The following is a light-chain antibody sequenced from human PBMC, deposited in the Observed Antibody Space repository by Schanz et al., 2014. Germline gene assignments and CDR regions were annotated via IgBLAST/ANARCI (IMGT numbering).Light chain of an antibody. Sequence: QLTQSPSSLSASVGDRVTITCRASQGVGSYVAWYQQKPGKAPNLLIYAASTLQSGVPSRFSGSGSGTDFTLTISSLQPEDFATYYCQQLSSYPRTFGQGTKGE. CDR3: QQLSSYPRT. CDR2: AAS. V-gene: IGKV1-9*01. J-gene: IGKJ1*01. CDR1: QGVGSY.